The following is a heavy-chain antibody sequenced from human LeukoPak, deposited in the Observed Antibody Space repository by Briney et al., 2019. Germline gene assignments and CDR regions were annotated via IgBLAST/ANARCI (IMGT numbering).Heavy chain of an antibody. J-gene: IGHJ6*03. V-gene: IGHV3-48*02. Sequence: GGSLRLSCAASGFTFSSYSMNWVRQAPGKGLEWVSYISSSSSTISYADSVRGRFTISRDNAKNSLYLQMNSLRDENTAVYNSARGEDIVVVPAAMSMDVWGKGTTVTVSS. CDR2: ISSSSSTI. CDR3: ARGEDIVVVPAAMSMDV. D-gene: IGHD2-2*01. CDR1: GFTFSSYS.